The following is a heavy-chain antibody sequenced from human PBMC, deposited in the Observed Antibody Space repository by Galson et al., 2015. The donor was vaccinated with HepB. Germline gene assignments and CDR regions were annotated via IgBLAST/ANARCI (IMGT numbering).Heavy chain of an antibody. CDR1: GYTFSSYS. Sequence: SVKVSCKASGYTFSSYSITWVRQAPGQGLEWMGWISTYNRDTKFARKFQGRVTMTADTSTSTAYMVLRSLRSDDTAVYFCAGGAPVLGVGATQNNWFDPWGQETLVPVPS. V-gene: IGHV1-18*01. D-gene: IGHD2-15*01. CDR3: AGGAPVLGVGATQNNWFDP. CDR2: ISTYNRDT. J-gene: IGHJ5*02.